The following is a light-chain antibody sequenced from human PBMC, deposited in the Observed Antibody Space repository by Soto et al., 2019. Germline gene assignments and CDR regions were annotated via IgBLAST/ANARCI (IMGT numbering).Light chain of an antibody. J-gene: IGKJ4*01. CDR3: HQYHDWPPAT. V-gene: IGKV3-15*01. CDR2: GAS. Sequence: EVVMTQSPVTLSVSAGERATLSCRASQSVTNNLAWYQQKPGQAPRLLIYGASTRATGIPARFSSSGSGTEFTLTISSLQSEDFAVYYCHQYHDWPPATFGGGTKVEIK. CDR1: QSVTNN.